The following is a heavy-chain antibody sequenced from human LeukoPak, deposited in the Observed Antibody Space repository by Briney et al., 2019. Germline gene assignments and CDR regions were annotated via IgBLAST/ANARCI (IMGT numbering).Heavy chain of an antibody. D-gene: IGHD3-3*01. CDR3: AKDLGIRFLEWPADY. CDR2: LSGSGGST. Sequence: GGSLRLSCAASGFTYSSYAMRWLRQPPGKGLEWVSALSGSGGSTYYADSVKGRFTISRDNSKNTLYLQMNSLRAEDTAVYYCAKDLGIRFLEWPADYWGQGTLVTVSS. CDR1: GFTYSSYA. J-gene: IGHJ4*02. V-gene: IGHV3-23*01.